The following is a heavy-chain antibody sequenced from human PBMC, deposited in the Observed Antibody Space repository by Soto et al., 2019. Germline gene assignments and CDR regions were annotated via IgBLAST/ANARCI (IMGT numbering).Heavy chain of an antibody. J-gene: IGHJ4*02. CDR3: ARGYRGSSSSSAGFDY. D-gene: IGHD6-6*01. CDR2: IYPGDSDT. V-gene: IGHV5-51*01. Sequence: EVQLVQSGAEVKKPGESLKISCKGSGYSFTSYWIGWVRQMPGKGLEWMGIIYPGDSDTRYSPSFQGQVTISADKSITTAYLQWSSLKASDTAIYYCARGYRGSSSSSAGFDYWGQGTLVTVSS. CDR1: GYSFTSYW.